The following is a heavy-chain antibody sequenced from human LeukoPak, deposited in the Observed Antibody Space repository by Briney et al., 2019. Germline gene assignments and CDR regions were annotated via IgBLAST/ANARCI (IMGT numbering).Heavy chain of an antibody. J-gene: IGHJ5*02. Sequence: ASVKVSCKASGGTFSSYAISWVRQAPGQGLEWMGGIIPIFGTANYAQKFQGRVTITADKSTSTAYMELSSLRSEDTAVYYCAREHPFGGSSLYEAGWFDPWGQGTLVTVSS. D-gene: IGHD6-13*01. CDR1: GGTFSSYA. CDR2: IIPIFGTA. CDR3: AREHPFGGSSLYEAGWFDP. V-gene: IGHV1-69*06.